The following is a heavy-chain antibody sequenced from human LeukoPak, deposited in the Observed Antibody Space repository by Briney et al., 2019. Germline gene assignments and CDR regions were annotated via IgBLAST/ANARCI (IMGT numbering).Heavy chain of an antibody. CDR1: GGSISSSSYY. CDR3: ARDESRPYYYYMDV. CDR2: IYTSGST. Sequence: SETLSLTCTVSGGSISSSSYYWSWIRQPAGKGLEWIGRIYTSGSTNYNPSLKSRVTMSVDTSKNQFSLKLSSVTAADTAVYYCARDESRPYYYYMDVWGKGTTVTVSS. V-gene: IGHV4-61*02. J-gene: IGHJ6*03.